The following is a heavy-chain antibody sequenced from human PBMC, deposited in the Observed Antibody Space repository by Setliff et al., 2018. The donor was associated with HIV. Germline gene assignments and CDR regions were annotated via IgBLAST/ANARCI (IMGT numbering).Heavy chain of an antibody. CDR1: GFTFSSYG. CDR2: IRYDGSNK. V-gene: IGHV3-30*02. CDR3: AKDVDYYFDY. Sequence: GSLRLSCAASGFTFSSYGMHWVRQAPGEGLEWVAFIRYDGSNKYYADSVKGRFTISRDNSKNTLYLQMNSLRAEDTAVYYCAKDVDYYFDYWGQGTLVTVSS. J-gene: IGHJ4*02. D-gene: IGHD3-9*01.